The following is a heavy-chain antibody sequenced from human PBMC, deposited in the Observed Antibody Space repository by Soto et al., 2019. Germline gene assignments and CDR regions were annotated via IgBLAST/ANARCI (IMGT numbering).Heavy chain of an antibody. CDR3: ASSGLWFGVYYYYGMDV. Sequence: QVQLQESGPGLVKPSQTLSLTCTVSGGSISSGGYYWSWIRQHPGKGLEWIGYIYYSGSTYYNPSLKSRVTISVDTSKNQFSLKLSSVTAADTAVYYCASSGLWFGVYYYYGMDVWGQGTTVTVSS. V-gene: IGHV4-31*03. CDR1: GGSISSGGYY. CDR2: IYYSGST. D-gene: IGHD3-10*01. J-gene: IGHJ6*02.